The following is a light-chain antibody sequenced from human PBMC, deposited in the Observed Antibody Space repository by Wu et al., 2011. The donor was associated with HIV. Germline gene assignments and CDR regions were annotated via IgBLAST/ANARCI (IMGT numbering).Light chain of an antibody. CDR3: HLYGTSQDT. Sequence: EIVLTQSPGTLSLSPGERATLSCRASQRVMSSSLAWYQQKPGQAPSLLIYGSSSRATGISYRFSGSGSGTDFTLTISRLEPEDSAVYYCHLYGTSQDTFGQGDQTGDPT. J-gene: IGKJ2*01. V-gene: IGKV3-20*01. CDR1: QRVMSSS. CDR2: GSS.